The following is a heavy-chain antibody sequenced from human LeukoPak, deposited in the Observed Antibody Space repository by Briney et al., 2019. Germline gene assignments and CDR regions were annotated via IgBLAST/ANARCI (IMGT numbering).Heavy chain of an antibody. D-gene: IGHD2-2*01. V-gene: IGHV3-72*01. CDR2: IRNKANSYTT. Sequence: PGGSLRLSCAASGFTFSSYAMSWVRQAPGKGLEWVGRIRNKANSYTTQYAASVKGRFSISRDDSKNSLYLQMNSLKIEDTAVYYCAREVVVPAAGNYGMDVWGQGTTVTVSS. CDR1: GFTFSSYA. CDR3: AREVVVPAAGNYGMDV. J-gene: IGHJ6*02.